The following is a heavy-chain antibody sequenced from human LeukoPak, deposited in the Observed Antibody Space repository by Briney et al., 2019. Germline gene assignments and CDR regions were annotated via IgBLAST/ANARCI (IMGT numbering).Heavy chain of an antibody. CDR3: ARGGDIVVVPAATYFDY. CDR1: GGSFSGYY. J-gene: IGHJ4*02. D-gene: IGHD2-2*01. V-gene: IGHV4-34*01. Sequence: PSETLSLTCAVYGGSFSGYYWSCIRQPPGKGLEWVGEINHSGSTNYNPSLKSRVTISVDTSKNQFSLKLSSVTAADTAVYYCARGGDIVVVPAATYFDYWGQGTLVTVSS. CDR2: INHSGST.